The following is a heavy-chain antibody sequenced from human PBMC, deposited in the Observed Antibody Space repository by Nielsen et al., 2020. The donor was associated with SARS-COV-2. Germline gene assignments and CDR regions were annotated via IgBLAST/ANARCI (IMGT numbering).Heavy chain of an antibody. J-gene: IGHJ4*02. Sequence: WIRQPPGKGLEWVSVIYSGGSTYYADSVKGRFTISRDNAKNSLNLQINSLRAEDTAVYYCAREKGRRGICYFDYWGQGTLVTVSS. CDR2: IYSGGST. D-gene: IGHD3-16*01. CDR3: AREKGRRGICYFDY. V-gene: IGHV3-53*01.